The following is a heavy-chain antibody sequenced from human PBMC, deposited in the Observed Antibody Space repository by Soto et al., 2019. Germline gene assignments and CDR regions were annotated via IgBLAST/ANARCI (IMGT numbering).Heavy chain of an antibody. V-gene: IGHV1-69*13. CDR2: IIPIFGTA. D-gene: IGHD3-22*01. CDR1: GGTFSSYA. J-gene: IGHJ6*02. Sequence: ASVKVSCKASGGTFSSYAISWVRQAPGQGLEWMGGIIPIFGTANYAQKFQGRVTITADESTSKAYMELSSLRSEDTAVYYCARARYYDSSGYYSSLYYGMDVWGQGTTVTVSS. CDR3: ARARYYDSSGYYSSLYYGMDV.